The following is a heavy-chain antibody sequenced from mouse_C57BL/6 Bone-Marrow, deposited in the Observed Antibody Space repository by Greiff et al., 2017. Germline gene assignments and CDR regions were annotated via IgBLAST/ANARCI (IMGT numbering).Heavy chain of an antibody. Sequence: VQLQQPGAELVKPGASVKLSCKASGYTFTSYWMQWVKQRPGQGLEWIGEIDPSDSYTNYNQKFKGKATLTVDTSSSTAYMQLSSLTSEDSAVSYCAREGAYGGSRYCFDCWGQGTTLTVSS. CDR3: AREGAYGGSRYCFDC. CDR2: IDPSDSYT. CDR1: GYTFTSYW. V-gene: IGHV1-50*01. D-gene: IGHD1-1*01. J-gene: IGHJ2*01.